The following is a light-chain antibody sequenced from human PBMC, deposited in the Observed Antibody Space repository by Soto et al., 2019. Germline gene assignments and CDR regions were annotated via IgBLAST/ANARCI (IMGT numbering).Light chain of an antibody. Sequence: DIQMTQSPSSVSASLGDRVTITCRASQTLNNYLTWFQQKPGKAPKVLIYAASTLQSGVPSRFSGSGSGAEFTLTISSLQPEDFATYYCQQSFSPLLTFGGGTKVELK. CDR2: AAS. CDR1: QTLNNY. CDR3: QQSFSPLLT. J-gene: IGKJ4*01. V-gene: IGKV1-39*01.